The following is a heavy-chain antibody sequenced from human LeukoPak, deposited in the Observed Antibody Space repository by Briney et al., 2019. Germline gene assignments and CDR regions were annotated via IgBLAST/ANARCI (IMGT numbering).Heavy chain of an antibody. D-gene: IGHD7-27*01. CDR2: IRPSGSDM. V-gene: IGHV3-48*01. J-gene: IGHJ4*02. CDR3: VRDFNWAFDS. Sequence: GGSLRLSCAASGFTFSGFSLNWVRQAPGKGLEWISNIRPSGSDMYYAASVKGRFTISRDSATISLYLHMNNLKVDDSAVYFCVRDFNWAFDSWGQGTLVTVSS. CDR1: GFTFSGFS.